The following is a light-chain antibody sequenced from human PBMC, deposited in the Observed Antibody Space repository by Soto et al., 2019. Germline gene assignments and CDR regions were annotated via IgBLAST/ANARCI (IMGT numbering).Light chain of an antibody. V-gene: IGLV2-14*03. J-gene: IGLJ2*01. Sequence: QSALTQPASVSGSPGQSITISCTGTSSDIGAYNFVSCYQQHPGKAPKLMLYDVNIRPSGVSNLFSGSNSVNTASLTISGLQSEDEADYYCTSWTTSTTMIFGGGTKVTVL. CDR1: SSDIGAYNF. CDR3: TSWTTSTTMI. CDR2: DVN.